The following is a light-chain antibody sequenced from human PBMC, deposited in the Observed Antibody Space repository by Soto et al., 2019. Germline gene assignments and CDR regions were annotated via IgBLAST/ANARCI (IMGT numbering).Light chain of an antibody. CDR2: AAT. CDR3: QQSYRTAST. J-gene: IGKJ5*01. V-gene: IGKV1-39*01. Sequence: DIQMTQSPSSLSASVGDRVSITCRASQSISGYLNWYQQRPGEAPKLLVFAATSLQSGVPTRFRGSGAGTDLTLTINSLRPEDFATYYCQQSYRTASTFGQGTRLEI. CDR1: QSISGY.